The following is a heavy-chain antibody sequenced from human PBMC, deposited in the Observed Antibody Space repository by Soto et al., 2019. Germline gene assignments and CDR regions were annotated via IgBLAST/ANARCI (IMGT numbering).Heavy chain of an antibody. D-gene: IGHD7-27*01. CDR2: IIQDGSAR. V-gene: IGHV3-7*03. Sequence: EVQLVESGGGLVQPGGSLRLSCAASGLTFSNYWMSWVRQAPGKGLEWVANIIQDGSARYYVDSVRGRFTISRDNAKNSLYLQMNTLRVEDMAVYYCAGGNDKTWDSDYWGRGTLVTVSS. CDR3: AGGNDKTWDSDY. CDR1: GLTFSNYW. J-gene: IGHJ4*02.